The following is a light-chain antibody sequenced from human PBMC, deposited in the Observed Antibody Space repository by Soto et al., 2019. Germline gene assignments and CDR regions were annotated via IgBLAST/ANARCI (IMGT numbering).Light chain of an antibody. Sequence: DIVMTQSPGTLSVSPGVRATVFCRASQSVRSSLAWYQQKPGQAPRLFIYDASTRATGIPARFSGSGSGTEFTLTISSLQSEDFAVYYCQQYNSWPETFGQGTKVDIK. CDR1: QSVRSS. J-gene: IGKJ1*01. CDR2: DAS. CDR3: QQYNSWPET. V-gene: IGKV3-15*01.